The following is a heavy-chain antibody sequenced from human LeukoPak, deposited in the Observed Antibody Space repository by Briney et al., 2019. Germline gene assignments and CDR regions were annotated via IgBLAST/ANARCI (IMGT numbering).Heavy chain of an antibody. CDR3: ARDYGSGNWTRYYYYYYGMDV. D-gene: IGHD3-10*01. J-gene: IGHJ6*02. V-gene: IGHV1-18*01. Sequence: GASVKVSCKASGYTFTSYGISWVRQAPGQGLEWMGWISAYNGNTNYAQKLQGRVTMTTDTSTSTAYMELRSLRSDDTAVYYCARDYGSGNWTRYYYYYYGMDVWGQGTTVTVSS. CDR2: ISAYNGNT. CDR1: GYTFTSYG.